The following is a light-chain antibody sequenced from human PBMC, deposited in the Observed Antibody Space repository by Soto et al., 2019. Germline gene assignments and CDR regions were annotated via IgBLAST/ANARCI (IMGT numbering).Light chain of an antibody. CDR2: GAY. V-gene: IGKV3-20*01. J-gene: IGKJ1*01. Sequence: EIVLTQSPGTLSLSPGERATLSCRSSQSVSNKYLAWYQQKPGQAPWLLIYGAYNRATGIPDRFSGSGSGTDFTLTISRLEPEDFAVYYCQQYGSSGTFGQGTKVDI. CDR3: QQYGSSGT. CDR1: QSVSNKY.